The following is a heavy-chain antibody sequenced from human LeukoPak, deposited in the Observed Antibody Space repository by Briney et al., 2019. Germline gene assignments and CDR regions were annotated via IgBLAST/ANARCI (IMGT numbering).Heavy chain of an antibody. CDR3: ARGYSQYYFDY. V-gene: IGHV4-59*01. CDR2: IYYSGST. D-gene: IGHD5-18*01. J-gene: IGHJ4*02. Sequence: PSETLSLTCTVSGGSISSFYWSWIRQPPGKGLEWIGYIYYSGSTNYNPSLKSRVTMSVDTSKNQFSLKLSSVTAADTAMYYCARGYSQYYFDYWGQGTLVTVSS. CDR1: GGSISSFY.